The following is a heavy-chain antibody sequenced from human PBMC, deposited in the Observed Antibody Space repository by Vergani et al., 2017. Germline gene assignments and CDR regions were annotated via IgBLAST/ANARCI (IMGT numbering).Heavy chain of an antibody. V-gene: IGHV4-59*01. CDR3: ARDSHSSDGEAFDI. J-gene: IGHJ3*02. CDR2: IYYSGST. Sequence: QVQLQQWGAGLLKPSETLSLTCTVSGGSISSYYWSWIRQPPGKGLEWIGYIYYSGSTNYNPSLKSRVTISVDTSKNQFSLKLSSVTAADTAVYYCARDSHSSDGEAFDIWGQGTMVTVSS. CDR1: GGSISSYY. D-gene: IGHD6-25*01.